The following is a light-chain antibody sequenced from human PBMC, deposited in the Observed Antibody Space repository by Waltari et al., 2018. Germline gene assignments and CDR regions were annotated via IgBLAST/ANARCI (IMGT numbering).Light chain of an antibody. J-gene: IGLJ3*02. CDR1: SSDVGGYNF. CDR3: CSYTDSSTLV. V-gene: IGLV2-23*02. CDR2: DVN. Sequence: QSALSQPASVSGSPGQSITISCTGTSSDVGGYNFVSWYQQHPGKAPKLMSYDVNKRPSGVSNRFSGSTSGNTASLTISGLQAEDEADYYCCSYTDSSTLVFGGGTKLTVL.